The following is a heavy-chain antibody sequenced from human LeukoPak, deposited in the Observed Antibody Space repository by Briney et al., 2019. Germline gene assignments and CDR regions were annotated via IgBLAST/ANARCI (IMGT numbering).Heavy chain of an antibody. Sequence: SVKVSFKASGGTFSSYAISWVRRAPGQGLEWMGGIIPIFGTANYAQKFQGRVTITADESTSTAYMELSSLRSEDTAVYYCAREANFGVSGSLSYYYYGMDVWGQGTTVTVSS. D-gene: IGHD3-3*01. CDR3: AREANFGVSGSLSYYYYGMDV. CDR1: GGTFSSYA. CDR2: IIPIFGTA. V-gene: IGHV1-69*13. J-gene: IGHJ6*02.